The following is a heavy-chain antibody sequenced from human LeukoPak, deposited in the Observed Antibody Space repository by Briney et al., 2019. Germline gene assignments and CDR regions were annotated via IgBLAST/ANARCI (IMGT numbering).Heavy chain of an antibody. V-gene: IGHV4-59*01. CDR3: AREGTNYAPFDS. Sequence: SETLSLTCTVSGASISSYYWSWIRQPPGKGLEWIGYIYSTGSTNYNPSLKSRVTISVDTSKNQFSLKLSSVTAADTAVYYCAREGTNYAPFDSWGQGTRVTVSS. J-gene: IGHJ4*02. D-gene: IGHD4/OR15-4a*01. CDR1: GASISSYY. CDR2: IYSTGST.